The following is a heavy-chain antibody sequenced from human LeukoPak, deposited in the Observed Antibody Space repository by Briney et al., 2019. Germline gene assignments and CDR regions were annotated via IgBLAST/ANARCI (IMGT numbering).Heavy chain of an antibody. CDR1: GFTFSSYS. CDR3: ARVSVEMATIAPLDY. J-gene: IGHJ4*02. CDR2: ISSSSSYI. Sequence: PGGSLRLSCAASGFTFSSYSMNWVRQAPGKGLEWVSSISSSSSYIYYADSVKGRFTISRDNAKNSLYLQMNSLRAEDTAVYYCARVSVEMATIAPLDYWGQGTLVTVSS. D-gene: IGHD5-24*01. V-gene: IGHV3-21*01.